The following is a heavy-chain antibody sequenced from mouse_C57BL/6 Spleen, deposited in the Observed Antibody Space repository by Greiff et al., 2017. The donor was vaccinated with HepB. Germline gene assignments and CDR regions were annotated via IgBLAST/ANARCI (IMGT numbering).Heavy chain of an antibody. J-gene: IGHJ4*01. CDR3: ARPGYYGSSYDYSMDY. D-gene: IGHD1-1*01. Sequence: QVQLQQPGAELVKPGASVKLSCKASGYTFTSYWMQWVKQRPGQGLEWIGEIDPSDRYTNYNHKFKGKATLTVDTSSITAYMQLSSLTSEDSAVYYCARPGYYGSSYDYSMDYWGQGTSVTVSS. CDR1: GYTFTSYW. CDR2: IDPSDRYT. V-gene: IGHV1-50*01.